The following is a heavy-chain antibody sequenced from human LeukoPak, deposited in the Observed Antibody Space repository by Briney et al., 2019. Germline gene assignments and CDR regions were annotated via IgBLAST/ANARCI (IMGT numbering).Heavy chain of an antibody. CDR3: ARGLIAAREYYFDS. V-gene: IGHV4-59*01. D-gene: IGHD6-6*01. J-gene: IGHJ4*02. Sequence: SQTLSLTCTVSGGSISGYYWSWIRQPPQKGLEWIAYIYYSGSTNYNLSLKSRVTISVDTSKNQFSLKLSSVTAADTAVYYCARGLIAAREYYFDSWGQGTLVTVSS. CDR2: IYYSGST. CDR1: GGSISGYY.